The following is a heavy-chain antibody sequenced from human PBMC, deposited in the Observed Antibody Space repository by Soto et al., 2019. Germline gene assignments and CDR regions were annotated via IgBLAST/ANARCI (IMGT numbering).Heavy chain of an antibody. V-gene: IGHV4-59*01. J-gene: IGHJ4*02. CDR1: GGSISSYY. CDR2: IYYSGST. Sequence: SETLSLTCTVSGGSISSYYWSWIRQPPGKGLEWIGYIYYSGSTNYNPSLKSRVTISVDTSKNQFSLKLSSVTAADTAVYYCASSSGAYYGNFDYWGQGTLVTVSS. CDR3: ASSSGAYYGNFDY. D-gene: IGHD3-22*01.